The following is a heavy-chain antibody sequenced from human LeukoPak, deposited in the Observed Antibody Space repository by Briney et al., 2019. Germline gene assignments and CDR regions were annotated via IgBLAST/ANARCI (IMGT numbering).Heavy chain of an antibody. CDR1: GESFNAYF. Sequence: PSETLSLTCAVYGESFNAYFWNWIRQAPGKPLEYIGEINHRGSSHYNPSLKTRVTLAVDTSKNQFSLRLTSVTAADTAVYFCARGSSFDGYCSAGACDAGYYDSWGQGTPVTVSS. D-gene: IGHD2-15*01. V-gene: IGHV4-34*01. CDR2: INHRGSS. J-gene: IGHJ4*02. CDR3: ARGSSFDGYCSAGACDAGYYDS.